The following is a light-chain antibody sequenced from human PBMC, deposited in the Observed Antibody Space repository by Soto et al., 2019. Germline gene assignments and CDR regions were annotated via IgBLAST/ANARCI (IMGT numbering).Light chain of an antibody. CDR1: QRISGW. Sequence: DIQMTQSPSTLSASVGDTVTITFRASQRISGWLAWHQQEPGIGPRLLIYDVSALKRGVPPRFSGSGSGTEFTLTISSLQPEDFATYYCQQYDSFSVTFGQGTKVDIK. J-gene: IGKJ1*01. CDR2: DVS. V-gene: IGKV1-5*01. CDR3: QQYDSFSVT.